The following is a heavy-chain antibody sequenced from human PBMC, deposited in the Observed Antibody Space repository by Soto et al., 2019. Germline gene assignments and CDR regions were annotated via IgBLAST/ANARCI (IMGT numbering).Heavy chain of an antibody. CDR2: ISYDGSNK. V-gene: IGHV3-30*18. D-gene: IGHD3-10*01. CDR1: GFTFSSYG. CDR3: AKDSFYGSGSYLGFFYMDV. J-gene: IGHJ6*03. Sequence: GGSLRLSCAASGFTFSSYGIHWVRQAPGKGLEWVAVISYDGSNKYYADSVKGRFTISRDNSKNTLYLQMNSLRPEDTAVYYCAKDSFYGSGSYLGFFYMDVWDKGTTVTVSS.